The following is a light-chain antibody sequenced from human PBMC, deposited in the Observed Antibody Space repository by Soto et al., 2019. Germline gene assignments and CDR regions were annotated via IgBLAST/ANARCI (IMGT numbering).Light chain of an antibody. CDR2: GVS. Sequence: QSVLTQPASLSGSPGQSITISCTGTSSDVGGYNYVSWYQQHPGKAPKLMIYGVSNRPSGVSNRFSGSKSGNTASLTISGLQAEDEADYYCSSYTSSSTLAYVFGTGTKVTVL. V-gene: IGLV2-14*01. CDR3: SSYTSSSTLAYV. CDR1: SSDVGGYNY. J-gene: IGLJ1*01.